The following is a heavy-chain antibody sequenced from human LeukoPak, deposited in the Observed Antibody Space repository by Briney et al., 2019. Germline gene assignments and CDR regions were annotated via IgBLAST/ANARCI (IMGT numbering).Heavy chain of an antibody. J-gene: IGHJ5*02. D-gene: IGHD2-15*01. V-gene: IGHV1-18*01. CDR2: ISAYNGNT. CDR1: GSTFTSYG. Sequence: AAVKVTFTASGSTFTSYGISWVRQAPAQGTEWMGWISAYNGNTNYAQKLQGRVTMTTDTSTSTAYMELRSLRSDDTAVYYCARDLGYCSGGSCYNWFDPWGQGTLVTVSS. CDR3: ARDLGYCSGGSCYNWFDP.